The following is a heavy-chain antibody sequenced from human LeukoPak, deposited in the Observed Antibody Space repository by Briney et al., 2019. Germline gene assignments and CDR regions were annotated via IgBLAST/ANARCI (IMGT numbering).Heavy chain of an antibody. V-gene: IGHV3-9*01. J-gene: IGHJ4*01. CDR2: ISWNSGSK. Sequence: GGSLRLSCAASGFTFDDYAMHWVRQAPGKGLEWVSGISWNSGSKGYADSVKGRFTISRDNGKNSLYLQMNSLRAEDTALYYCAQDCDSSSLSASGYWGQGTLVTVYS. CDR3: AQDCDSSSLSASGY. D-gene: IGHD6-13*01. CDR1: GFTFDDYA.